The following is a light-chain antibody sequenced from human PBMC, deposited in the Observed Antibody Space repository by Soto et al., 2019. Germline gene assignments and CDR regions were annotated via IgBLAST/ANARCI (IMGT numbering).Light chain of an antibody. V-gene: IGLV1-51*01. CDR2: DNY. J-gene: IGLJ2*01. CDR1: SSNIGNNY. CDR3: GTWDNSLSAGV. Sequence: QSVLTQPPSVSAAPGQKVTISCSGSSSNIGNNYVSWYQQLPGTAPKLLIYDNYKRPSGIPDRFSGSKSGTSATLGITGLQTGDEADYYCGTWDNSLSAGVFGGGTKLT.